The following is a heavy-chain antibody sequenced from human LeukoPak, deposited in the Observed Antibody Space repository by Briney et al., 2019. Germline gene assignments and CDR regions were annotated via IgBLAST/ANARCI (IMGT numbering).Heavy chain of an antibody. V-gene: IGHV3-66*01. D-gene: IGHD3-16*01. Sequence: GGSLRLSCAASGFTVSSDSMSWVRQAPGKGLEWVSILYTDGVTYYADSVKGRFTISRDNSKNTLSLQMNSLRAEDTAVYYCASRRPLRNWGQGTLVAVSS. CDR2: LYTDGVT. J-gene: IGHJ4*02. CDR1: GFTVSSDS. CDR3: ASRRPLRN.